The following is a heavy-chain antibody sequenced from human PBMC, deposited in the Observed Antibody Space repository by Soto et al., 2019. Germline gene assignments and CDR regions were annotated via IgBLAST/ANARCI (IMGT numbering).Heavy chain of an antibody. CDR1: RLTFSSYA. D-gene: IGHD3-3*01. V-gene: IGHV3-30*04. Sequence: SPILSCAASRLTFSSYAIHWVRQAPIKWQDWVAVISYDRRNKYYSDSMKGRFTISRDNSKNTLYLQMNTLRAEYTAVYYCARDRLRVVIGAGPTDFEYYYYYYCMDVWGQGTTVTVSS. CDR2: ISYDRRNK. CDR3: ARDRLRVVIGAGPTDFEYYYYYYCMDV. J-gene: IGHJ6*02.